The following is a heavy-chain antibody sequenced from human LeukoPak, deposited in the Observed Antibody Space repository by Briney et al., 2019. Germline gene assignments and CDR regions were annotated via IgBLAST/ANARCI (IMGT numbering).Heavy chain of an antibody. Sequence: SETLSLTCTVSGGSISSYYWSWIRQPPGKGLEWIGYMDYSGSTNYNPSLKSRVTISVDTSKNQFSLKLTSVTAADTAVYYCASSNDYGDYAFEYWGQGTLVTVSS. CDR3: ASSNDYGDYAFEY. V-gene: IGHV4-59*01. CDR2: MDYSGST. CDR1: GGSISSYY. D-gene: IGHD4-17*01. J-gene: IGHJ4*02.